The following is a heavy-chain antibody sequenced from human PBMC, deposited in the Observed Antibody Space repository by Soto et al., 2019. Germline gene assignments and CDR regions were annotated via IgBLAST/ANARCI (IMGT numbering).Heavy chain of an antibody. Sequence: QITLKESGPTLVKPTQTLTLTCTFSGFSLSTDGVGVGWIRQPPGKAPEGLALIYWNDDKRFSPSLKTRLTITKDTSNNQVVLTLTNMDPVDTATYYCAQLSGYDAGGWFDPWGQGTLVTVSS. CDR3: AQLSGYDAGGWFDP. CDR2: IYWNDDK. CDR1: GFSLSTDGVG. V-gene: IGHV2-5*01. J-gene: IGHJ5*02. D-gene: IGHD5-12*01.